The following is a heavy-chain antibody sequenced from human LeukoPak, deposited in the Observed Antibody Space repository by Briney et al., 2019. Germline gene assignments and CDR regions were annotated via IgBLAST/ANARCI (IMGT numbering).Heavy chain of an antibody. CDR2: MNPNSGNT. J-gene: IGHJ4*02. CDR3: ARVYYDSSGHDY. CDR1: GYTFTSYA. V-gene: IGHV1-8*02. Sequence: ASVKVSCKASGYTFTSYAMHWVRQATGQGLEWMGWMNPNSGNTGYAQKFQGRVTMTRNTSISTAYMELSSLRSEDTAVYYCARVYYDSSGHDYWGQGTLVTVSS. D-gene: IGHD3-22*01.